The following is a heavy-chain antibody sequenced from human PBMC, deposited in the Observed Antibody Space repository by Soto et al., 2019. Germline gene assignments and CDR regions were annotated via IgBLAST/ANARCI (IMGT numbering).Heavy chain of an antibody. D-gene: IGHD3-22*01. CDR1: GYSFAGYW. CDR2: IDPSDSQT. J-gene: IGHJ4*02. Sequence: GESLKISCKGSGYSFAGYWITWVRQKPGKGLEWMGRIDPSDSQTYYSPSFRGHVTISVTKSITTVFLQWSSLRASDTAMYYCARQIYDSDTGPNFQYYFDNWGQAT. CDR3: ARQIYDSDTGPNFQYYFDN. V-gene: IGHV5-10-1*01.